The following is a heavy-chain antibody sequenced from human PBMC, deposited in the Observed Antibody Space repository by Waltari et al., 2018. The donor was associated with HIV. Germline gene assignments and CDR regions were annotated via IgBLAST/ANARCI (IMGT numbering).Heavy chain of an antibody. J-gene: IGHJ5*02. D-gene: IGHD2-21*02. CDR1: GDSITTTAYS. Sequence: QPQLQESGTGLVRPSETLSLTCTVSGDSITTTAYSWGWIRQSPGELLEWIGSISSTGHTYFDPFLKSRIILSVDTSRNQFSLTLRSVTAADTARYYCARQSWTAGNNHFDPWGQGILVTVSS. CDR3: ARQSWTAGNNHFDP. V-gene: IGHV4-39*01. CDR2: ISSTGHT.